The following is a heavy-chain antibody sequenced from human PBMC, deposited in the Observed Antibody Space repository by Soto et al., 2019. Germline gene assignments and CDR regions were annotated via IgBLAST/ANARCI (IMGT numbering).Heavy chain of an antibody. V-gene: IGHV4-34*01. J-gene: IGHJ5*02. D-gene: IGHD3-3*01. Sequence: PSETLSLTCAVYGGSFSGYYWSWIRQPPGKGLEWIGEINHSGSTNYNPSLKSRVTISVDTSKNQFSLKLSSVTAADTAVYYSACGQDYDFWSGYYQNWFDPWGQGTLVTVSS. CDR1: GGSFSGYY. CDR2: INHSGST. CDR3: ACGQDYDFWSGYYQNWFDP.